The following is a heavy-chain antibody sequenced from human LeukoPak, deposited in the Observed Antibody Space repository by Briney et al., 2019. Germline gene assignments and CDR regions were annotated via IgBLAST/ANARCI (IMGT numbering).Heavy chain of an antibody. CDR2: ISYDGSNK. Sequence: PGGSLRLSCAASGFTFSSYGMHWVRQAPGKGLEWVAVISYDGSNKYYADSVKGRFTISRDNSKNTLYLQMNSLRAEDTAVYYAKDLALEGMDVWGQGTTVTVSS. V-gene: IGHV3-30*18. D-gene: IGHD3-3*01. CDR1: GFTFSSYG. J-gene: IGHJ6*02. CDR3: KDLALEGMDV.